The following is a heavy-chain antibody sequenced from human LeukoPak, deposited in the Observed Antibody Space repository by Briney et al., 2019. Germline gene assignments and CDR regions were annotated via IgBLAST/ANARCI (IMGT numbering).Heavy chain of an antibody. CDR3: ASGYSSVYYYYYMDV. CDR1: GGSISTYY. CDR2: IYYSGST. J-gene: IGHJ6*03. D-gene: IGHD5-18*01. Sequence: SETLSLTCTVSGGSISTYYWSWIRQPPGKGLEWIGYIYYSGSTNYNPSLKSRVTMSVDTSKNQFSLKLNSVTAADTAVYYCASGYSSVYYYYYMDVWGKGTTVTVSS. V-gene: IGHV4-59*01.